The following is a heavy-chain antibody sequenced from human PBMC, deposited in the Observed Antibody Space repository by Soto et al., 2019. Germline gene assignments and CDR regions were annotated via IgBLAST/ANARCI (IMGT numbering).Heavy chain of an antibody. Sequence: PSETLSLTCTVSGGSISSSSYYWGWIRQPPGKGLEWIGSIYYSGSTYYNPSLKSRVTISVDTSKNQFSLKLSSVTAADTAVYYCARSNGDYGEYWSQGTLVTVLL. CDR2: IYYSGST. D-gene: IGHD4-17*01. CDR3: ARSNGDYGEY. J-gene: IGHJ4*02. V-gene: IGHV4-39*07. CDR1: GGSISSSSYY.